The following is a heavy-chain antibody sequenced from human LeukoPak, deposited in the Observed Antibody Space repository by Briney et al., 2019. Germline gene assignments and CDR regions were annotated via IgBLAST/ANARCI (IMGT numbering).Heavy chain of an antibody. D-gene: IGHD2-2*01. Sequence: SVKVSCKASGGTFSSYAISWVRQAPGQGLEWMGGIIPIFGTANYAQKFQGRVTITADESTSTAYMELSSLRSEDTAVYYCAGYCSSTSCYHDYRGQGTLVTVSS. CDR1: GGTFSSYA. V-gene: IGHV1-69*13. CDR2: IIPIFGTA. J-gene: IGHJ4*02. CDR3: AGYCSSTSCYHDY.